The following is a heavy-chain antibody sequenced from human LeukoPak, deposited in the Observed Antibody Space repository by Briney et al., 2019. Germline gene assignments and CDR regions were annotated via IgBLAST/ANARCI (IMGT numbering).Heavy chain of an antibody. CDR3: ARAGGYGLIDY. V-gene: IGHV4-59*01. J-gene: IGHJ4*02. D-gene: IGHD5-18*01. CDR1: GGSIRSYY. Sequence: SETLSLTCTVSGGSIRSYYWSWIRQPPGKGLEWIAYIYYSGSTNYNPSLKSRVTISVDTSKNQFSLKLSSVTAADTAVYYCARAGGYGLIDYWGQGTVVTVSS. CDR2: IYYSGST.